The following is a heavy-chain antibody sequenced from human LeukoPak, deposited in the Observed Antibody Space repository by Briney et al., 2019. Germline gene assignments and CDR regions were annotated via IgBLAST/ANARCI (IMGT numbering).Heavy chain of an antibody. CDR3: ARRRLGATPFDD. D-gene: IGHD3-16*01. CDR1: GGSISSYY. CDR2: IYYSGST. V-gene: IGHV4-59*08. Sequence: SETLSLTCTVSGGSISSYYWSWIRQPPGKGLEWIGYIYYSGSTNYNPSLKSRVTISVDTSKNQFSLKLSSVTAADTAVYYCARRRLGATPFDDWGQGTLVTVSS. J-gene: IGHJ4*02.